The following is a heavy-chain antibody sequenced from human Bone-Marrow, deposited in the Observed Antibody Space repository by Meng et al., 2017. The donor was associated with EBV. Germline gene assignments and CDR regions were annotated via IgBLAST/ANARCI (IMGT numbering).Heavy chain of an antibody. CDR3: ARGRNYYGSGSYYIGFDP. D-gene: IGHD3-10*01. CDR1: GYTFTSYY. V-gene: IGHV1-8*01. CDR2: MNPNSGNT. J-gene: IGHJ5*02. Sequence: QWELGRFGSRCIKPGASLKVSCKAPGYTFTSYYINWVRQATGQGLEWMGWMNPNSGNTGYEQKFQCRVTMTRNTSISTAYMELSSLRSEDTAVYYCARGRNYYGSGSYYIGFDPWGQGTRVT.